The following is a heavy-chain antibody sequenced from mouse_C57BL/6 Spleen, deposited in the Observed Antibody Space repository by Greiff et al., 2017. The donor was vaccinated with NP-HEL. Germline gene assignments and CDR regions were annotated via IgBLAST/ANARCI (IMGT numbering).Heavy chain of an antibody. J-gene: IGHJ4*01. V-gene: IGHV5-15*01. CDR2: ISNLAYSI. CDR3: ASTDGYEKRDAMDY. CDR1: GFTFSDYG. Sequence: EVQVVESGGGLVQPGGSLKLSCAASGFTFSDYGMAWVRQAPRKGPEWVAFISNLAYSIYYADTVTGRFTISRENAKNTLYLEMSSLRSEDTAMYYGASTDGYEKRDAMDYWGQGTSVTVAS. D-gene: IGHD2-2*01.